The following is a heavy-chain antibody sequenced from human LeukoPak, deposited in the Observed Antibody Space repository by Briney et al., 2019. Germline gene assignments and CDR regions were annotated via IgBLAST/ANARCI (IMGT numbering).Heavy chain of an antibody. CDR3: ARARGGYDLDY. CDR2: IKQDGGEK. CDR1: EFTFSTYV. Sequence: GGSLRLSCAASEFTFSTYVMSWVRQAPGKGLEWVANIKQDGGEKYYVESVKGRFTISRDNVKNSLYLQMNSLRVEDTAVYYCARARGGYDLDYWGQGTLITVSS. D-gene: IGHD5-12*01. J-gene: IGHJ4*02. V-gene: IGHV3-7*01.